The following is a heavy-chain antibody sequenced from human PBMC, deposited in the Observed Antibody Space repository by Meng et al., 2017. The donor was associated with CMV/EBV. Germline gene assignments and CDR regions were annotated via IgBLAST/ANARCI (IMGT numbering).Heavy chain of an antibody. CDR1: GFIFSTHG. CDR2: IDYDGRNK. D-gene: IGHD6-19*01. V-gene: IGHV3-30*02. Sequence: GESLKISCAASGFIFSTHGMSWVRQAPGKGLEWVAFIDYDGRNKYLVDSVKGRFTISRDNSKNALYLQMNSLRAEDTAVYYCAKPIGVIEKSPQFEYWGQGTLVTVSS. J-gene: IGHJ4*02. CDR3: AKPIGVIEKSPQFEY.